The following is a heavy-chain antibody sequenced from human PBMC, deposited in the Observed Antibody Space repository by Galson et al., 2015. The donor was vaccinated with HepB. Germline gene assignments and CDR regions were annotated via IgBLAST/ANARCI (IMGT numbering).Heavy chain of an antibody. V-gene: IGHV6-1*01. CDR1: GDSVSSNSAA. D-gene: IGHD5-12*01. CDR3: ARAPGREESGYDTDAFDL. CDR2: TYYRSKWYK. Sequence: CAISGDSVSSNSAAWNWIRQSPSRGLEWLGRTYYRSKWYKDYAISVTSRISINPDTSKNQLPLPLKSVTPEDTAVYFCARAPGREESGYDTDAFDLWGQGTMVTVSS. J-gene: IGHJ3*01.